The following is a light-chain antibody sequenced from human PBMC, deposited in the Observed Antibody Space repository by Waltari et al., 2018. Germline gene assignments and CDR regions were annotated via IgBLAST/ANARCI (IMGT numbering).Light chain of an antibody. Sequence: DIQMTQSPSSLSTSVGDRVTITCQASQDISNYLNLYQQKPGKAPKLLIYCSSNLETGVPSTFSGSGSGTDFTFTISSLQPEDIAIYYCQQYDSLPITFGQGTRLEIK. CDR3: QQYDSLPIT. CDR2: CSS. V-gene: IGKV1-33*01. J-gene: IGKJ5*01. CDR1: QDISNY.